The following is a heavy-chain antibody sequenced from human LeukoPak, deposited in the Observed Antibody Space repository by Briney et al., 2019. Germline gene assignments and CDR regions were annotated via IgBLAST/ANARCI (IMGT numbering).Heavy chain of an antibody. J-gene: IGHJ4*02. V-gene: IGHV3-23*01. Sequence: PGGSLRLSCAASGFTFSSYAMSWVRQAPGKGLEWVSAISGSGGTTYYADSVKGRFTISRDNSKNTLYLQMNSLTAEDTAVYYCAKVVAASRGFVDCWGQGTLVTVSS. D-gene: IGHD5-12*01. CDR3: AKVVAASRGFVDC. CDR1: GFTFSSYA. CDR2: ISGSGGTT.